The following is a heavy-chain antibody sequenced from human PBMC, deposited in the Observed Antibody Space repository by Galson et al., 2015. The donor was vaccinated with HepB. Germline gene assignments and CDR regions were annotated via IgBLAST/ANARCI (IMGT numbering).Heavy chain of an antibody. CDR1: GGTFSSYA. Sequence: SVKVSCKASGGTFSSYAISWVRQAPGQGLEWMGGIIPIFGTANYAQKFQGRVTITADESTSTAYMELSSPRSEDTAVYYCARGPSVLRFLEWLLLGDYWGQGTLVTVSS. J-gene: IGHJ4*02. D-gene: IGHD3-3*01. V-gene: IGHV1-69*13. CDR2: IIPIFGTA. CDR3: ARGPSVLRFLEWLLLGDY.